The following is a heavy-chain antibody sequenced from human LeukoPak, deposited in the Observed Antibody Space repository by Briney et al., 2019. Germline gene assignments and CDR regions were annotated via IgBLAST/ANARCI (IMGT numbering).Heavy chain of an antibody. J-gene: IGHJ4*02. CDR3: ARDGDGSGVAKY. D-gene: IGHD5-24*01. V-gene: IGHV4-59*01. CDR2: IYYSGST. CDR1: GRSISSYY. Sequence: SETLSLTCTVSGRSISSYYWSWIRQPPGKGLEWIGYIYYSGSTNYNPSLKSRVTISVDTSKNQFSLKLSSVTAADTAVYYCARDGDGSGVAKYWGQGTLVTVSS.